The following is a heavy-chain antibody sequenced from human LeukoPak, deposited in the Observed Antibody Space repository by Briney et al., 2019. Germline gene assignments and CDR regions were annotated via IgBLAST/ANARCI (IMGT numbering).Heavy chain of an antibody. J-gene: IGHJ5*02. Sequence: GASVKVSCKASGYTFTSYGISWVRQAPGQGLEWMGWISAYNGNTNYAQELQGRVTMTTDTSTSTAYMELRSLRSDDTAVYYCARDHDFWSGYPNNWFDPWGQGTLVTVSS. CDR3: ARDHDFWSGYPNNWFDP. CDR1: GYTFTSYG. CDR2: ISAYNGNT. V-gene: IGHV1-18*01. D-gene: IGHD3-3*01.